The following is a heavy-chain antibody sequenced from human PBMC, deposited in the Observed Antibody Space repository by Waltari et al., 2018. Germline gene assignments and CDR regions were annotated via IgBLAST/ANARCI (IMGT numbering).Heavy chain of an antibody. J-gene: IGHJ5*02. Sequence: QVQLQESGPGLVKPSQTLSLTCTVSGGSISSGGYYWSWIRQHPGKGLEWIGYIYYSGSTYYNPSRKRRVTISVDTSKNQFSLKLSSVTAADTAVYYCARVGQAYCGGDCYSFDPWGQGTLVTVSS. CDR3: ARVGQAYCGGDCYSFDP. CDR1: GGSISSGGYY. D-gene: IGHD2-21*01. CDR2: IYYSGST. V-gene: IGHV4-31*03.